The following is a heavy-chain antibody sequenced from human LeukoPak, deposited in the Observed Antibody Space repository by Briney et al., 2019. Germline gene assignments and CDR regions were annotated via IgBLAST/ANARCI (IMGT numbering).Heavy chain of an antibody. CDR3: ARDSDYVWAFDI. Sequence: GGSLRLSCAASGFTFSSYAMSWVRQAPGKGLEWVSAISGSGGSTYYADSVKGRFTISRDIFKNTLYLQMNSLRAEDTAVYYCARDSDYVWAFDIWGQGTMVTVSS. CDR1: GFTFSSYA. CDR2: ISGSGGST. V-gene: IGHV3-23*01. J-gene: IGHJ3*02. D-gene: IGHD4/OR15-4a*01.